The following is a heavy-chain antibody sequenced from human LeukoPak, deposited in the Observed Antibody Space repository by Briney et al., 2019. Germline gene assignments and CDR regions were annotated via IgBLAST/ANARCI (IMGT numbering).Heavy chain of an antibody. V-gene: IGHV4-34*01. D-gene: IGHD3-16*01. J-gene: IGHJ4*02. CDR2: IIHTGSS. Sequence: PSETLSLTCAVYGGSFWGYYWTWIRQPPGKGLEWIGEIIHTGSSNHNPSLKSRVTMSTDTSTNQFSLNLSSVTAADTAVYYCARGLYYDKVYLIPFDYWGQGTLVTVSS. CDR1: GGSFWGYY. CDR3: ARGLYYDKVYLIPFDY.